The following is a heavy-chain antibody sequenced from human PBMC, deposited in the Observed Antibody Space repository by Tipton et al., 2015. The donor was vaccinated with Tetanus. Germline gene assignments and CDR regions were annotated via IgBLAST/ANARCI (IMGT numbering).Heavy chain of an antibody. Sequence: QSGPEVKKPGASVKVSCKASGYTFTGYYMHWVRQAPGQGLEWMGWINPNSGGTNYAQKFQGRVTMTRDTSISTAYMELRNLRSDDTAVYFCARDTPMGGIRPFDLWGQGTLVTVSS. CDR1: GYTFTGYY. V-gene: IGHV1-2*02. J-gene: IGHJ4*02. CDR2: INPNSGGT. CDR3: ARDTPMGGIRPFDL. D-gene: IGHD2-15*01.